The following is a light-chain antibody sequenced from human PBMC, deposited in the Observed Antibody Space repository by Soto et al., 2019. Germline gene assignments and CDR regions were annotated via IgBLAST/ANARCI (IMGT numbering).Light chain of an antibody. Sequence: QSALTQPASVSGSPGQSITISCTGTSSDVGSYNLVSWYQQHPGKAPKLMIYEGSKRPSGVSNRFSGSKSGNTASLTISGLQAKDEADYYCCSYAGRSTYVFGTGTKVTVL. CDR1: SSDVGSYNL. CDR3: CSYAGRSTYV. V-gene: IGLV2-23*01. J-gene: IGLJ1*01. CDR2: EGS.